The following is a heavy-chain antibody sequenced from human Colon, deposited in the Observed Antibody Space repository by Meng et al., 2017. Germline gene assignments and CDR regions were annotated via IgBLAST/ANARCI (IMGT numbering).Heavy chain of an antibody. J-gene: IGHJ4*02. D-gene: IGHD2-2*02. Sequence: EVRLVEAGGGLVQPGGSVGLSCVASGFSFDTYWIHWVRQVPGKGLVWVSLINPDGSATNYADSVKGRFTISRDNAKNTVYLQMDRLRAEDTAVYYCASFQYTMEDYWGLGTLVTVSS. CDR1: GFSFDTYW. CDR2: INPDGSAT. CDR3: ASFQYTMEDY. V-gene: IGHV3-74*01.